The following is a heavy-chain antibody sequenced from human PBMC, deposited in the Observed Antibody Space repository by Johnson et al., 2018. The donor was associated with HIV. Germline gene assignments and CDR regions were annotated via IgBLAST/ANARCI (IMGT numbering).Heavy chain of an antibody. CDR3: AKLRWAPRAFDS. V-gene: IGHV3-30*18. CDR1: GFTFSSYG. CDR2: ISHDGSDK. D-gene: IGHD4-23*01. Sequence: QVQLVESGGGLVQPGGSLRLSCAASGFTFSSYGMHWVRQAPGKGLEWVAVISHDGSDKNYADSVKGRFTISRDNSKNTLFLQMNSLRAEDTAVYYCAKLRWAPRAFDSWG. J-gene: IGHJ3*02.